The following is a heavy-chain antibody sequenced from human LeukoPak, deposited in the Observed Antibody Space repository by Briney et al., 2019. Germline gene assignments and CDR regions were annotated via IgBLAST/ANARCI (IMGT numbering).Heavy chain of an antibody. CDR3: ARLLYSSDWSHFDY. CDR2: IFPGDSAT. CDR1: GFSFTTYW. J-gene: IGHJ4*02. D-gene: IGHD6-19*01. V-gene: IGHV5-51*01. Sequence: GESLKISCQGSGFSFTTYWIGWVRQMPGKGLEWMGVIFPGDSATRYSPSFQGQVTMSADKSVTTAYLQWSSLKASDTDIYYCARLLYSSDWSHFDYWGQGTLVTVSS.